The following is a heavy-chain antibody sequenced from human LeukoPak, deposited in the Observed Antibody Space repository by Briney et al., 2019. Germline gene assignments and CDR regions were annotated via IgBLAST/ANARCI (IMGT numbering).Heavy chain of an antibody. CDR2: IYYSGST. J-gene: IGHJ4*02. CDR3: ARSSAPFYCSHGVCSSFDY. D-gene: IGHD2-8*01. Sequence: SETLSLTCTVSGGSISSYYWSWIRQPPGKGLEWIGYIYYSGSTNYNPSLKSRVTISVDKSISTAYLQWSSLKAADTAMYYCARSSAPFYCSHGVCSSFDYWGQGTLVTVSS. V-gene: IGHV4-59*12. CDR1: GGSISSYY.